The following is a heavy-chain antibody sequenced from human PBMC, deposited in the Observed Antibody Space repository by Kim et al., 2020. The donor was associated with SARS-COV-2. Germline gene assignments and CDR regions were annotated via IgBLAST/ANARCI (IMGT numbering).Heavy chain of an antibody. CDR2: ISSSSSYI. J-gene: IGHJ6*02. D-gene: IGHD2-15*01. CDR3: ARGGAHCSGGSCYSYYYYYGMDV. V-gene: IGHV3-21*04. CDR1: GFTFSSYS. Sequence: GGSLRLSCAASGFTFSSYSMNWVRQAPGKGLEWVSSISSSSSYIYYADSVKGRFTISRDNAKNSLYLQMNSLRAEDTAVYYCARGGAHCSGGSCYSYYYYYGMDVWGQGTTVTVSS.